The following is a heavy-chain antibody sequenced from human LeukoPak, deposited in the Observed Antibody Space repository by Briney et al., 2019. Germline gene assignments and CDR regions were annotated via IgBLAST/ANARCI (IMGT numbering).Heavy chain of an antibody. CDR1: GFTFKLYA. J-gene: IGHJ4*02. D-gene: IGHD2-21*01. Sequence: GGSLRLPCAASGFTFKLYAMSWVRQAPGLGLEWVSGISGSGDTTYYADSVKGRFTISRDNSKNIVFLQMSSLRAEDTAVYYCAKEVIGRANKRGQGTLVTVSS. V-gene: IGHV3-23*01. CDR2: ISGSGDTT. CDR3: AKEVIGRANK.